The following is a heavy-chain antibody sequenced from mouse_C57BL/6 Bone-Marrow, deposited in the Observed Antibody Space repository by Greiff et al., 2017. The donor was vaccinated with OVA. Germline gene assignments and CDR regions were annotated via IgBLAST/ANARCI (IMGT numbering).Heavy chain of an antibody. CDR2: IYPRDGST. V-gene: IGHV1-78*01. J-gene: IGHJ1*03. CDR3: ARAHYYGRLPGGYFDV. D-gene: IGHD1-1*01. CDR1: GYTFTDPT. Sequence: VQLQESDAELVKPGASVKISCKVSGYTFTDPTIHWMKQRPEQGLEWIGYIYPRDGSTKYNEKFKGKATLTADKSSSTAYMQLNSLTSEDSAVYFCARAHYYGRLPGGYFDVWGTGTTVTVSS.